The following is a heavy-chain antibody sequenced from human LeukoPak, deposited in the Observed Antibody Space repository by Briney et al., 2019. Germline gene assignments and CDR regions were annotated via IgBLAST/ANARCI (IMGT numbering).Heavy chain of an antibody. CDR1: GGSISSYY. D-gene: IGHD1-14*01. J-gene: IGHJ4*02. V-gene: IGHV4-59*12. CDR2: IIYSGNT. Sequence: ETLSLTCTVSGGSISSYYWSWIRQPPEKGLEWIGYIIYSGNTIYNPSLKSRVTISVDRSKNQFSLKLSFVTAADTAVYYCARGGSTSGDFYYFDYWGQGTLVTVSS. CDR3: ARGGSTSGDFYYFDY.